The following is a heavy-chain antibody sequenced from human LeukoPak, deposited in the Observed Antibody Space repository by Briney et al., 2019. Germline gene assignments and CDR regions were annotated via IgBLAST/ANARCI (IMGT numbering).Heavy chain of an antibody. D-gene: IGHD3-10*01. CDR2: INPNSGGT. Sequence: ASVKVSCKASGHTFTGYYMHWVRQAPGQGLEWMGWINPNSGGTNYAQKFQGRVTMTRDTSISTACMELSRLRSDDTAVYYCARPMVRGVIGVFDYWGQGTLVTVSS. J-gene: IGHJ4*02. CDR3: ARPMVRGVIGVFDY. CDR1: GHTFTGYY. V-gene: IGHV1-2*02.